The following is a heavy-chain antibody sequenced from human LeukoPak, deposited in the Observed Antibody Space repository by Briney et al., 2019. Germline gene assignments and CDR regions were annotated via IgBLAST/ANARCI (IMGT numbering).Heavy chain of an antibody. CDR3: ARGPYYKRGVYSYD. V-gene: IGHV1-2*02. J-gene: IGHJ4*02. D-gene: IGHD3-10*01. CDR1: GYTFTGYY. Sequence: ASVKVSCKASGYTFTGYYMHWVRQAPGQGLEWMGWINPNSGGTNYAQKFQGRVTMTRDTSISTAYMELRSLRSDDTAVYYCARGPYYKRGVYSYDWGQGPLVTLPS. CDR2: INPNSGGT.